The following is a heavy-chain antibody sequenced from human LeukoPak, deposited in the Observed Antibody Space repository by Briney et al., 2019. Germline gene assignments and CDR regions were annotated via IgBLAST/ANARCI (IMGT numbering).Heavy chain of an antibody. CDR3: AKYGDYKYFQH. J-gene: IGHJ1*01. CDR1: GFTVSSNY. V-gene: IGHV3-53*03. CDR2: IYSGGST. Sequence: PGGSLRLSCAASGFTVSSNYMSWVRQAPGKGLEWVSVIYSGGSTYYADSVKGRFSISRDIAKNSLYLQMNSLRVEDTAVYYCAKYGDYKYFQHWGQGTLVTVSS. D-gene: IGHD4-17*01.